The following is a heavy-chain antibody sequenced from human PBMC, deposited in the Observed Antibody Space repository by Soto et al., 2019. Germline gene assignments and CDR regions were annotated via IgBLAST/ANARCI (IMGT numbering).Heavy chain of an antibody. CDR2: ISKDGSDT. V-gene: IGHV3-74*01. D-gene: IGHD4-4*01. Sequence: EVQLVESGGGLVQPGGSLRPSFAAPGLPFGDNWMHWVRQAPGKGLVWVPRISKDGSDTTYADSVRCRFTVSRDNAKNTPYLKMNSLGAEDTAVDYCARDSYSSAAHWGHGTLVTVSS. CDR1: GLPFGDNW. J-gene: IGHJ4*01. CDR3: ARDSYSSAAH.